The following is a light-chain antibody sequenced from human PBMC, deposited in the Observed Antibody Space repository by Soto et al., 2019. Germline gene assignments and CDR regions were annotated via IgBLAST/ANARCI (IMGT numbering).Light chain of an antibody. V-gene: IGLV1-51*01. Sequence: QSVLTQPPSVSAAPGQKVTISCSGSSANIGTNYVSWYQQFPGTAPKLVIYDSDRRPSEIPDRFSGSKSGTSATLDIPGLQTGDEADYYCGAWDGSLSVVLFGGGTKLTVL. CDR2: DSD. CDR3: GAWDGSLSVVL. J-gene: IGLJ2*01. CDR1: SANIGTNY.